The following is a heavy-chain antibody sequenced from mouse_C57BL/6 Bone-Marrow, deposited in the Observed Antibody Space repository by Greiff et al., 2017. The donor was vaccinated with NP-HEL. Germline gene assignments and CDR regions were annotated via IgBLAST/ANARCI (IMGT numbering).Heavy chain of an antibody. V-gene: IGHV5-17*01. CDR2: ISSGSSTI. CDR1: GFTFSDYG. D-gene: IGHD2-4*01. CDR3: ARRRLPLYFDY. J-gene: IGHJ2*01. Sequence: EVKLVESGGGLVKPGGSLKLSCAASGFTFSDYGMHWVRQAPEKGLEWVAYISSGSSTISYADTVKGRFTISRDNAKNTLFLQMTSLRSEDTAMYYCARRRLPLYFDYWGQGTTLTVSS.